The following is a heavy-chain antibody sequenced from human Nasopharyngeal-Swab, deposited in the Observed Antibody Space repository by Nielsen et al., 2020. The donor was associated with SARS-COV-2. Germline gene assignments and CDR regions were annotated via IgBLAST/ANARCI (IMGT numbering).Heavy chain of an antibody. CDR3: AYDYVWGSYRYQGAFDI. V-gene: IGHV3-23*01. CDR2: ISGSGGST. Sequence: ESLKISCAASGFPLSSYAMSWVRQARGKGLEWVSAISGSGGSTYYADSVKGRFTISRDNSKNTLYLQMNSLRAEDTAVYYCAYDYVWGSYRYQGAFDIWGQGTMVTVSS. D-gene: IGHD3-16*02. CDR1: GFPLSSYA. J-gene: IGHJ3*02.